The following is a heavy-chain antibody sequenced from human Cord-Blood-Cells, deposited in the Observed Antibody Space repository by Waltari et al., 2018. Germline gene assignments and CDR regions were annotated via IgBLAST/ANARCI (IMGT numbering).Heavy chain of an antibody. CDR2: ISRSGST. CDR1: GGSFSGYY. CDR3: ARGGSSSSLAFDI. V-gene: IGHV4-34*01. D-gene: IGHD6-6*01. J-gene: IGHJ3*02. Sequence: QVQLQQWGAGLLKPSETLSLTCAVYGGSFSGYYWSRIRQPPGTGLEWSGEISRSGSTNCNPSLKSRVTISVDTSKNQFSLKLSAVTAADTAVYYCARGGSSSSLAFDIWGQGTMVTVSS.